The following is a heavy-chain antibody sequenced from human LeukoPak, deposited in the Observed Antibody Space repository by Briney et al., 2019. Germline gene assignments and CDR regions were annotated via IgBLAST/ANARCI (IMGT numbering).Heavy chain of an antibody. V-gene: IGHV4-34*01. CDR2: ISQSGSI. J-gene: IGHJ3*02. Sequence: SETLSLTCAVYGGSFSEYYWSWIRQSPGKGLEWIAEISQSGSINYNPSLKSRVTISVDASKKQFSLRMSSVTAADTAMYYCARVPTGRNVVAAAARMGWNGAFDIWGQGTMVTVSS. D-gene: IGHD2-2*01. CDR1: GGSFSEYY. CDR3: ARVPTGRNVVAAAARMGWNGAFDI.